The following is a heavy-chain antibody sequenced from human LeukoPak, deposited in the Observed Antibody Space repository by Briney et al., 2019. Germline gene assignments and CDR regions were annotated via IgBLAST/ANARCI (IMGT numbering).Heavy chain of an antibody. V-gene: IGHV3-48*03. CDR1: GFTFSSYE. D-gene: IGHD3-10*01. J-gene: IGHJ3*02. CDR3: AREGALWFGESRAFDI. Sequence: GGSLRLSCAASGFTFSSYEMNWVRQAPGKGLEWVSYISGSGSTIYYADSVKGRFTISRDNAKNSLYLQMNSLRAEGTAVYYCAREGALWFGESRAFDIWGQGTMVTVSS. CDR2: ISGSGSTI.